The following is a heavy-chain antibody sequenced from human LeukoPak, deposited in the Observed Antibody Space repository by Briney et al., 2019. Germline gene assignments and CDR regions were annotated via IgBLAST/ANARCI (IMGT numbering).Heavy chain of an antibody. Sequence: GASVKVSCKASRGTFSSYAISWVRQAPGQGLEWMGGIIPIFGTANYAQKFQGRVTITADESTSTAYMELSSLRSEDTAVYYCARLIRVAMVRGVIQGSWFDPWGQGTLVTVSS. CDR1: RGTFSSYA. CDR2: IIPIFGTA. D-gene: IGHD3-10*01. CDR3: ARLIRVAMVRGVIQGSWFDP. V-gene: IGHV1-69*01. J-gene: IGHJ5*02.